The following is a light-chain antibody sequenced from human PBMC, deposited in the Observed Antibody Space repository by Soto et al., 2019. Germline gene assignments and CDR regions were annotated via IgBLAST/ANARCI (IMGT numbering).Light chain of an antibody. J-gene: IGLJ3*02. CDR3: SSFTNSILV. CDR1: TSDVGSHNF. Sequence: QSVLTQPASVSGSPGQSITISCTGTTSDVGSHNFVSWYQQLPGKAPKLLIYGVTNRPSGTSNRFSGSKSGNTASLTISGLQAEDEADYYCSSFTNSILVFGGGTKVTVL. CDR2: GVT. V-gene: IGLV2-14*01.